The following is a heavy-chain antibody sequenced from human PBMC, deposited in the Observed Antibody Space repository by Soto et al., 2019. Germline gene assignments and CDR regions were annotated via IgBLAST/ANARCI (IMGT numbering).Heavy chain of an antibody. CDR1: GFTFSSYW. CDR3: ARDRRQLGPSYYFDY. D-gene: IGHD6-13*01. V-gene: IGHV3-74*01. Sequence: GGSLRLSCAASGFTFSSYWMHWVRRAPGKGLVWVSRINSDGSSTSYADSVKGRFTISRDNAKNTLYLQMNSLRAEDTAVYYCARDRRQLGPSYYFDYWGQGTLVTVSS. J-gene: IGHJ4*02. CDR2: INSDGSST.